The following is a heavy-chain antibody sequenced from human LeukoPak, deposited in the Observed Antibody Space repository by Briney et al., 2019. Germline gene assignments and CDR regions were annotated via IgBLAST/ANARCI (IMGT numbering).Heavy chain of an antibody. CDR3: ARFPLDYYYDSSGYLH. CDR1: GYTFTGYY. D-gene: IGHD3-22*01. V-gene: IGHV1-2*02. J-gene: IGHJ1*01. Sequence: ASVKVSCKASGYTFTGYYMHWVRQAPGQGLEWMGWINPNSGGTNYAQKFQGRVTMTRDTSISTAYMELSRLRSDDTAVYYCARFPLDYYYDSSGYLHWGQGTLVTVSS. CDR2: INPNSGGT.